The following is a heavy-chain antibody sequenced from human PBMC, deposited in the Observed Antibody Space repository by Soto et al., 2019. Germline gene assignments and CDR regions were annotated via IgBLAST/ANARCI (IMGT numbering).Heavy chain of an antibody. V-gene: IGHV1-69*13. D-gene: IGHD4-17*01. CDR3: ARARGDYGDYLNYYYYGMDV. CDR2: IIPIFGTA. J-gene: IGHJ6*02. Sequence: ASVKVSCKASGGTFSSYAISWVRQAPGQGLEWMGGIIPIFGTANYAQKFQGRVTITADESTSTAYMELSSLRSEDTAVYYCARARGDYGDYLNYYYYGMDVWGQGTTVTVSS. CDR1: GGTFSSYA.